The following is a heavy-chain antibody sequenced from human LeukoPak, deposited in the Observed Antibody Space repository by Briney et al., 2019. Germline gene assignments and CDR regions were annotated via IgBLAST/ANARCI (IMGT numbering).Heavy chain of an antibody. CDR2: INTDGTKK. D-gene: IGHD1-1*01. V-gene: IGHV3-30*04. J-gene: IGHJ4*02. CDR3: ARDGGYWNDFDY. Sequence: GTSLRLSCAASGFTFRRSAIHWVRQAPGKGLEWVAVINTDGTKKYYADSVKGRFTVSRDNSRNTVALEMTSLRPEDAGVYYCARDGGYWNDFDYWGQGTLVTVSS. CDR1: GFTFRRSA.